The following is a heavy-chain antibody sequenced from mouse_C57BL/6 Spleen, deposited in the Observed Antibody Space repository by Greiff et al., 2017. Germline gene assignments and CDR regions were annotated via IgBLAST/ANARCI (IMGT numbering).Heavy chain of an antibody. D-gene: IGHD1-1*01. V-gene: IGHV1-85*01. J-gene: IGHJ1*03. CDR2: FYPGDGST. CDR3: ASCDDDGSSYGYFDD. CDR1: GYTFTSYD. Sequence: VQLVESGPELVKPGASVKLSCKASGYTFTSYDINWVKQRPGQGLEWIGWFYPGDGSTKYNEKFKGKATLTVDTSSSTAYMELHSLTSEDSAVYFCASCDDDGSSYGYFDDWGTGTTVTVAS.